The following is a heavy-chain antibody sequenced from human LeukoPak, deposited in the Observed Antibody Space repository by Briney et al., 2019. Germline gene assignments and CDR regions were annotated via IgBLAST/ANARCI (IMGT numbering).Heavy chain of an antibody. V-gene: IGHV2-5*02. CDR3: AHRWVGGSWYWVYFDY. J-gene: IGHJ4*02. Sequence: SGPTLVKPTQTLTLTCTFSGFSLRTSGVGVGWIRQPPGKALEWLALIYWDDDKRYSPSLKRRLTITKDTSKNQMVLSMTDMDPVDTATYYCAHRWVGGSWYWVYFDYWGPGTLVTVSS. D-gene: IGHD6-13*01. CDR2: IYWDDDK. CDR1: GFSLRTSGVG.